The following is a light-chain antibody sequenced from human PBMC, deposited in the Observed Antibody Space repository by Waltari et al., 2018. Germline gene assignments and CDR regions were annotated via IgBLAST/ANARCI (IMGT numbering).Light chain of an antibody. CDR2: AGS. Sequence: QSVLTQPPSVSGAPGQRVTISCTGSSPAGFDVNWYPQLPGTAPKLLIYAGSNRPSGVPDRFSGSKSGTSASLAITGLQAEDEADYYCQSYDSSLSEGVFGGGTKLTVL. CDR3: QSYDSSLSEGV. CDR1: SPAGFD. J-gene: IGLJ3*02. V-gene: IGLV1-40*01.